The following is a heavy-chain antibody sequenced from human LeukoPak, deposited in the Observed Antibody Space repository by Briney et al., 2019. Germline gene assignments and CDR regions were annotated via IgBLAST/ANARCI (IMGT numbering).Heavy chain of an antibody. V-gene: IGHV4-34*01. CDR1: GGSFSGYY. Sequence: PSETLSLTCAVYGGSFSGYYWTWIRQPPGKGLEWIGEINHSGNTNYNPSLKSRVTISVDTSKNQFSLKLSSVTAADTALYYCARGLRGGGSYSIDYWGQGMLVTVSS. CDR3: ARGLRGGGSYSIDY. J-gene: IGHJ4*02. CDR2: INHSGNT. D-gene: IGHD2-21*01.